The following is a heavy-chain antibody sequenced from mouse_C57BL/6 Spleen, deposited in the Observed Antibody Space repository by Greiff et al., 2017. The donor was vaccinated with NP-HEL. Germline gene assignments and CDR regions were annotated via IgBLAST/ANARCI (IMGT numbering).Heavy chain of an antibody. J-gene: IGHJ4*01. Sequence: EVKLVESGGGLVKPGGSLKLSCAASGFTFSDYGMHWVRQAPEKGLEWVAYISSGSSTIYYADTVKGRFTISRDNAKNTLFLQMTSLRSEDTAMYYCAKPFFCYAMDDWGQGTSVTVSS. CDR3: AKPFFCYAMDD. V-gene: IGHV5-17*01. CDR2: ISSGSSTI. CDR1: GFTFSDYG.